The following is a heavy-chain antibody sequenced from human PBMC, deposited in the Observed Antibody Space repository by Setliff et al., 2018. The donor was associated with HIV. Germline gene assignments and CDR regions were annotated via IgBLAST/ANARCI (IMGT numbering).Heavy chain of an antibody. V-gene: IGHV1-8*01. J-gene: IGHJ5*02. Sequence: GASVKVSCKASGYTFTNSDINWVRQAPGQGLEWMGWMNPTSGNTGYAQKFQGRVTMTSNTFIGTAYMELSSLTSEDTAVYYCARGHLDRDYWEDIVGNWFAPWGQGTRVTVSS. CDR3: ARGHLDRDYWEDIVGNWFAP. CDR2: MNPTSGNT. CDR1: GYTFTNSD. D-gene: IGHD2-21*01.